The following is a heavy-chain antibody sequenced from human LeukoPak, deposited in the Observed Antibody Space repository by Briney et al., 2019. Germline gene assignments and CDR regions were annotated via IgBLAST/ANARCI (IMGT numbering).Heavy chain of an antibody. CDR2: ISVYNDHT. Sequence: GASVKVSCKASGYTFTSYGISWVRQAPGQGPEWMGWISVYNDHTNYAQKFQGRVTMTRDTSISTAYMELSRLRSDDTAVYYCARIDYGSGGENYKDYWGQGTLVTVSS. CDR3: ARIDYGSGGENYKDY. J-gene: IGHJ4*02. D-gene: IGHD3-16*01. V-gene: IGHV1-18*01. CDR1: GYTFTSYG.